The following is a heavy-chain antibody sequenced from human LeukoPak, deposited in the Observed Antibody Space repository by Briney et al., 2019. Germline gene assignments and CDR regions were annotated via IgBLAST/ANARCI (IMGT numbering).Heavy chain of an antibody. D-gene: IGHD1-26*01. Sequence: PSETLSLTCTVSGGSISSSSYYWGWIRQPPGKGLEWIGSIYYSGSTYYNLSLKSRVTISVDTSKNQFSLKLSSVTAADTAVYYCARVGGSYFPYYYYYYMDVWGKGTTVTVSS. V-gene: IGHV4-39*07. CDR3: ARVGGSYFPYYYYYYMDV. J-gene: IGHJ6*03. CDR2: IYYSGST. CDR1: GGSISSSSYY.